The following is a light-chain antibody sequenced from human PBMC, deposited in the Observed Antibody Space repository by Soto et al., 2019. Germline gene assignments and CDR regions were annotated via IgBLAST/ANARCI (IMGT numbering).Light chain of an antibody. J-gene: IGKJ4*01. CDR1: QSVSSSF. Sequence: EIVLTQSPDTLSLSPGERATLSCRASQSVSSSFLAWYHQKPGQAPRLLIYRASSRATGIPDRFTGSGSGTDFTLTISRLEPEDFAVYYCQQYVSSPLTFGGGTKVEIK. CDR2: RAS. V-gene: IGKV3-20*01. CDR3: QQYVSSPLT.